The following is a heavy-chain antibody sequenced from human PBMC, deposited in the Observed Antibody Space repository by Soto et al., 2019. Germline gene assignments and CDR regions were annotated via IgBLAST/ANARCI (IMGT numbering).Heavy chain of an antibody. J-gene: IGHJ5*02. CDR3: ARILAGTNKWFDP. V-gene: IGHV2-70*11. CDR1: GFSLSTSGMC. D-gene: IGHD1-1*01. CDR2: IDWDDDK. Sequence: SGPTLVNPTQTLTLTCTFSGFSLSTSGMCVSWIRQPPGKALEWLARIDWDDDKYYSTSLKTRLTISKDTSKNQVVLTMTNMDPVDTATYYGARILAGTNKWFDPWGQGTMVNVSS.